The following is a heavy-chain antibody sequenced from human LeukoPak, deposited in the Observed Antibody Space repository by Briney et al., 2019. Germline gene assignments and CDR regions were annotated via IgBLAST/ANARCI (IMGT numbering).Heavy chain of an antibody. CDR1: GYTFIVYD. CDR3: ARGGIQVSGIDEFDY. J-gene: IGHJ4*02. D-gene: IGHD6-19*01. V-gene: IGHV3-13*01. CDR2: IGIRGNT. Sequence: GGSLTLLCTVSGYTFIVYDVHWVRQVIGKGLEWVSYIGIRGNTHYSASVKGQFTISRENAESSLYLQMNSLRAEDTAVYYCARGGIQVSGIDEFDYWGQGTLVTVSS.